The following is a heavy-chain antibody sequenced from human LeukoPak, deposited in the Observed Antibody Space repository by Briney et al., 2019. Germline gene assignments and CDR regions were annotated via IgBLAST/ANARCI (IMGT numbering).Heavy chain of an antibody. CDR2: ISSSGSTI. Sequence: GGSLRLSCAASGFTFSDYYMSWIRQAPGKGLEWVSYISSSGSTIYYADSVKGRFTISRDNAKNSLYLQMNSLRAEDTAVYYCASFYDYPLGAFDIWGQGTMVTVSS. D-gene: IGHD2/OR15-2a*01. J-gene: IGHJ3*02. V-gene: IGHV3-11*04. CDR3: ASFYDYPLGAFDI. CDR1: GFTFSDYY.